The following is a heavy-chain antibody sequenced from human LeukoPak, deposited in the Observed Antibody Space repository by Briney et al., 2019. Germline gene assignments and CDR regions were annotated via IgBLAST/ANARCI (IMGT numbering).Heavy chain of an antibody. CDR1: GGTFSSYA. J-gene: IGHJ4*02. Sequence: GASVKVSCKASGGTFSSYAISWVRQAPGQGLEWMGRIIPILGIANYAQKFQGRVTITADKSTSTAYMELSSLRSEDTAVYYCASCSSQWELNYWGQGTLVTVSS. CDR3: ASCSSQWELNY. V-gene: IGHV1-69*04. CDR2: IIPILGIA. D-gene: IGHD1-26*01.